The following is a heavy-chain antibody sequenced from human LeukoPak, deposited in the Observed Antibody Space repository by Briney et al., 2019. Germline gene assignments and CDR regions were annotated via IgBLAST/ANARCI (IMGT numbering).Heavy chain of an antibody. CDR3: ARGNGIAAAGTDYFDY. CDR1: GGSISSDY. CDR2: IYYSGST. V-gene: IGHV4-59*01. Sequence: SETLSLTCTVSGGSISSDYWSWIRQPPGKGLEWIGYIYYSGSTNYNPSLKSRVTISVDTSQNQFSLKLSSVTAADTAVYYCARGNGIAAAGTDYFDYWGQGTLVTVSS. J-gene: IGHJ4*02. D-gene: IGHD6-13*01.